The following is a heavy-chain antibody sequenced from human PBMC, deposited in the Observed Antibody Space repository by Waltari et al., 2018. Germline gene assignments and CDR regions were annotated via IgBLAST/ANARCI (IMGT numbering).Heavy chain of an antibody. V-gene: IGHV2-5*02. D-gene: IGHD3-10*01. CDR1: GFSLTTGGVG. Sequence: QITLKESGRTLVKPTQTLTLTCTFSGFSLTTGGVGVGWIRQPPGKALECLAVINWDDDKWYSPSLESRLTITKDTSKNQVVLTMTNMESLDTGTYYCAHRSSLYFGETFKHWGQGTLVTVSS. J-gene: IGHJ1*01. CDR2: INWDDDK. CDR3: AHRSSLYFGETFKH.